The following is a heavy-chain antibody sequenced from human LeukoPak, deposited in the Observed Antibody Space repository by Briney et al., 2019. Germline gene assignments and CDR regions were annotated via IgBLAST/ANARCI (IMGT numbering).Heavy chain of an antibody. V-gene: IGHV3-48*03. CDR2: ISSSGSTI. Sequence: GGSLRLSCAASGFAFSSYEMNWVRQAPGKGLEWVSYISSSGSTIYYADSVKGRFTISRDNAKNSLYLQMNSLRAEDTAVYYCARDGDYDFWSGHVIDYWGQGTLVTVSS. CDR3: ARDGDYDFWSGHVIDY. D-gene: IGHD3-3*01. J-gene: IGHJ4*02. CDR1: GFAFSSYE.